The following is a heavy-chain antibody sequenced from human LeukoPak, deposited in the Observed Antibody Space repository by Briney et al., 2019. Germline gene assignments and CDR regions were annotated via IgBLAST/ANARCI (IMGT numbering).Heavy chain of an antibody. Sequence: ASVTVSFTASGYTLSGYHMHWGRHAPRQGLELMGWINPNSGVTNYAQKFQGRVTMTRDTSISTAYMELSSLRSDDTAVYYCARGYCSGGSCSGAWFDPWGQGTLVTVSS. CDR2: INPNSGVT. V-gene: IGHV1-2*02. J-gene: IGHJ5*02. CDR3: ARGYCSGGSCSGAWFDP. D-gene: IGHD2-15*01. CDR1: GYTLSGYH.